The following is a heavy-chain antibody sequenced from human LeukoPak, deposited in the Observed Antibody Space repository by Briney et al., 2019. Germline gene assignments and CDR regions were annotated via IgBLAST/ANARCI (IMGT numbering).Heavy chain of an antibody. J-gene: IGHJ4*02. CDR1: GFTFSSYA. Sequence: PGGSLRLSCAASGFTFSSYAMSWVRQAPGKGLEWVSAITDGGGSTFYADSVKGRFTISRDNSKNTLYLQMNSLRAEDTAVYYCAKDRSGSPYSAADYWGQGILVTVSS. V-gene: IGHV3-23*01. CDR3: AKDRSGSPYSAADY. D-gene: IGHD2-15*01. CDR2: ITDGGGST.